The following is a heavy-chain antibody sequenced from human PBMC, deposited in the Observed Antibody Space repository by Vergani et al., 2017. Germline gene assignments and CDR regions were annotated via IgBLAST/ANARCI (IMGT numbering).Heavy chain of an antibody. V-gene: IGHV3-9*01. D-gene: IGHD2-21*01. CDR3: ARVNSYYYYMDV. CDR1: GFTFDDYA. J-gene: IGHJ6*03. Sequence: EVQLVESGGGLVQPGRSLRLSCAASGFTFDDYAMHWVRQAPGKGLEWVSGISWNSGSIGYADSVKGRFTISRDNSKNTLYLQMNSLRAEDTAVYYCARVNSYYYYMDVWGKGTTVTVSS. CDR2: ISWNSGSI.